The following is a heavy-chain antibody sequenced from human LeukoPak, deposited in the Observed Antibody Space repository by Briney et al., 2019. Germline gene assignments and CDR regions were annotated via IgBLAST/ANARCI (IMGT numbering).Heavy chain of an antibody. D-gene: IGHD3-9*01. CDR3: ARRIGAILTGYYFQH. CDR1: GGSFSGYY. V-gene: IGHV4-34*01. J-gene: IGHJ1*01. CDR2: INHSGST. Sequence: SETLSLTCAVYGGSFSGYYWSWIRQPPGKGLEWIGEINHSGSTNYNPSLKSRVTISVDTSKNQFSLKLSSVTAADTAVYYCARRIGAILTGYYFQHWGQGTLVTVSS.